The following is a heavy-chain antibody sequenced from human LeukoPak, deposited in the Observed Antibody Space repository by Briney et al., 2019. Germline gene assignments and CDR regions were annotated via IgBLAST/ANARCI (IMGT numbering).Heavy chain of an antibody. CDR1: GGSISTSSYY. D-gene: IGHD3/OR15-3a*01. J-gene: IGHJ4*02. CDR2: IYYSGTT. CDR3: ARQTGSGLFILP. Sequence: SETLSLTCTVFGGSISTSSYYWGWIRQPPGQGLEWIGTIYYSGTTYYNPSLKSRVTISVDTSKNQFSLRLTSVTAADTAVYYCARQTGSGLFILPGGQGTLVTVSS. V-gene: IGHV4-39*01.